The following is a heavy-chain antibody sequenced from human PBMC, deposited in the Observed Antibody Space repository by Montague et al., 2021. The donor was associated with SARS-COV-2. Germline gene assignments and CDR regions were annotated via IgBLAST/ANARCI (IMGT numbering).Heavy chain of an antibody. CDR3: AQQSSLNSYVSGVYYYPDY. Sequence: SETLSLTCTVSGGTISSSSYYWSWIRQPPGKGLEWIGCIYYSGSTYYNPSLKSRVTISVDTSKNQFSLKLSSVTAADTAVYYCAQQSSLNSYVSGVYYYPDYWGQGTLVTVSS. CDR1: GGTISSSSYY. J-gene: IGHJ4*02. D-gene: IGHD3-22*01. V-gene: IGHV4-39*01. CDR2: IYYSGST.